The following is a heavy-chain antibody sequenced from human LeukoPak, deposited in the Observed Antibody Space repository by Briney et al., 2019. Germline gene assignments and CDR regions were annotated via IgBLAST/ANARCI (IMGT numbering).Heavy chain of an antibody. CDR2: VTSRGGST. J-gene: IGHJ4*02. V-gene: IGHV3-23*01. CDR1: GFTFSGFS. CDR3: AKERSLEIAVAGTIFDY. Sequence: PGGSLRLSCAASGFTFSGFSMTWVRQAPGKGLEWVSTVTSRGGSTYYADSVKGRFTNSRDNSKNTLYLQMNSLRAEDTAVYYCAKERSLEIAVAGTIFDYWGQGTLVTVSS. D-gene: IGHD6-19*01.